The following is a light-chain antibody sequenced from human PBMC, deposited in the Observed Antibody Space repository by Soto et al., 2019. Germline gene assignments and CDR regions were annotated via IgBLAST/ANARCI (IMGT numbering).Light chain of an antibody. V-gene: IGLV2-14*03. CDR3: SSFRSSSTSYV. CDR1: SSDIGDSNY. CDR2: DVS. J-gene: IGLJ1*01. Sequence: QSVRTQPASVSGSPVQSITISCTGTSSDIGDSNYVSWYQQHPGKAPKLVIYDVSNRPSGVSNRFSGSKSANTASLTISGLQAEDEADYYCSSFRSSSTSYVFGTGTKVTVL.